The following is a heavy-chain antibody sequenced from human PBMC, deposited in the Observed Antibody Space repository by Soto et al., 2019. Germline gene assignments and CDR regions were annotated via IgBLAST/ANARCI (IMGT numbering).Heavy chain of an antibody. D-gene: IGHD3-16*01. V-gene: IGHV3-30-3*01. CDR1: GFTFSSYA. CDR3: ARDGGGMDV. CDR2: ISYDGSNK. J-gene: IGHJ6*02. Sequence: QVQLVESGGGVVQPGRSLRLSCAASGFTFSSYAMHWVRQAPGKGLEWVAVISYDGSNKYYADSVKGRFTISRDNSKNTLYLQMNSLRAEDTAVYYCARDGGGMDVWGQGTTVTVSS.